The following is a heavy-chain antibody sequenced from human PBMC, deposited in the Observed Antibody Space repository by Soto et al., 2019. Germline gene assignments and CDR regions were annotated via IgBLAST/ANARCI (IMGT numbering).Heavy chain of an antibody. CDR3: AGECVVAVRPARSYFDY. D-gene: IGHD2-15*01. V-gene: IGHV3-21*01. CDR2: ISSSSNYI. J-gene: IGHJ4*02. CDR1: GFTFSSYR. Sequence: PGGSLRLSCAASGFTFSSYRMTWVRQAPGKGLEWFSSISSSSNYIYYEDSVKGRFTISRDNAKNSLYLQLNSLRAEDTAVYYCAGECVVAVRPARSYFDYWGQGSRVTGSS.